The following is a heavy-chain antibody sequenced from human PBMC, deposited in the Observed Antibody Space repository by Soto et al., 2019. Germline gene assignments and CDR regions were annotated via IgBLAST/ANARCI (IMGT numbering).Heavy chain of an antibody. CDR2: ISGDGSST. V-gene: IGHV3-74*01. CDR3: TRPRYDGSGTPLDP. CDR1: GFTFSSYW. J-gene: IGHJ5*02. D-gene: IGHD3-22*01. Sequence: EVQLVESGGGLVQPGGSLRLSCAASGFTFSSYWMHWVRQAPGKGLVWVSRISGDGSSTTYADSVKGRFIISRDNAKNRLELQMNSLRAEHTAVYYCTRPRYDGSGTPLDPWRPGPLVTVSA.